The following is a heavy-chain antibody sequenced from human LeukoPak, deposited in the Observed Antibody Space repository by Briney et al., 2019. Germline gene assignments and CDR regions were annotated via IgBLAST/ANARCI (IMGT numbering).Heavy chain of an antibody. CDR3: ASSEYSSSWYSYYPLAGPIDY. D-gene: IGHD6-13*01. CDR1: GYSFTSYW. V-gene: IGHV5-51*01. Sequence: GESLKISCKGSGYSFTSYWIGWVRQMPGKGLEWMGIIYPGDSDTRYSPSFQGQVTISADKSINTAYLQWSSLKASDTAMYYCASSEYSSSWYSYYPLAGPIDYWGQGTLVTVSS. J-gene: IGHJ4*02. CDR2: IYPGDSDT.